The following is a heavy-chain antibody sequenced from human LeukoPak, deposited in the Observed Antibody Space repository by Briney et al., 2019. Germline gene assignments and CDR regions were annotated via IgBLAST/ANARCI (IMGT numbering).Heavy chain of an antibody. CDR1: GFTLYYYA. Sequence: SLKPSWAGSGFTLYYYAMHRVRPAPRKGLEWVSGISWNSGSIGYADFVKGRFTISRDNAKNSLYLQMNSLRAEDTALYYCAKVGGATGYRDYYFDYWGQGTLVTVSS. CDR3: AKVGGATGYRDYYFDY. J-gene: IGHJ4*02. CDR2: ISWNSGSI. D-gene: IGHD1-26*01. V-gene: IGHV3-9*01.